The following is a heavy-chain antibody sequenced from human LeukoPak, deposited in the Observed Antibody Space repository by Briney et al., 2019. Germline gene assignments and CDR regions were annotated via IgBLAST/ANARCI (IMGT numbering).Heavy chain of an antibody. V-gene: IGHV3-48*01. J-gene: IGHJ4*02. D-gene: IGHD5-18*01. Sequence: QAGGSLRLSCAASGFTFSSYSMNWVRQAPGKGLEWVSYISSSSSTIYYADSVKGRFTISRDNSENIVYLQMNNLRAEDTAVYYCAGRVTGYSSGYVYWGQGTLVTVSS. CDR2: ISSSSSTI. CDR1: GFTFSSYS. CDR3: AGRVTGYSSGYVY.